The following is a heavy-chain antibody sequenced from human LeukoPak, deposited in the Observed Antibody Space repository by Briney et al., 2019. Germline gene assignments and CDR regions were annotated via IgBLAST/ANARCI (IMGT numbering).Heavy chain of an antibody. CDR3: AKFQYDYVWGSLRGHFDY. J-gene: IGHJ4*02. V-gene: IGHV3-48*01. CDR1: GFTFSDYS. D-gene: IGHD3-16*01. CDR2: IGSSASPI. Sequence: TGGSLRLSCAASGFTFSDYSMNWVRQAPGKGLEWVSYIGSSASPIFYADSVKGRFTISRDDAKSSLYLQMNSLRAEDTAVYYCAKFQYDYVWGSLRGHFDYWGQGTLVTV.